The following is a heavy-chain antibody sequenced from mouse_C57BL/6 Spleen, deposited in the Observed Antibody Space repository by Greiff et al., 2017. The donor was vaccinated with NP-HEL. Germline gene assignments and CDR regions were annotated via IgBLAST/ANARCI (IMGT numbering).Heavy chain of an antibody. CDR3: ARQTVVEAMDY. V-gene: IGHV5-6*01. D-gene: IGHD1-1*01. Sequence: EVHLVESGGDLVKPGGSLKLSCAASGFTFSSYGMSWVRQTPDKRLEWVATISSGGSYTYYPDSVKGRFTISRDNAKNTLYLQMSSLKSEDTAMYYCARQTVVEAMDYWGQGTSVTVSS. CDR2: ISSGGSYT. CDR1: GFTFSSYG. J-gene: IGHJ4*01.